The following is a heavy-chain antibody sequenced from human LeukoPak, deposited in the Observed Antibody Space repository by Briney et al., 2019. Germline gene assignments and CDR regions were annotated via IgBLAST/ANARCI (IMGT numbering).Heavy chain of an antibody. CDR1: GGSISSYY. CDR2: IYYSGST. CDR3: ARVAGYTSMITVYYFDY. J-gene: IGHJ4*02. D-gene: IGHD5-18*01. V-gene: IGHV4-59*01. Sequence: SETLSLTCTVSGGSISSYYWSWIRQPPGKGLEWIGYIYYSGSTNYNPSLKSRVTISVDTSKNQFSLKLSSVAAADTAVYYCARVAGYTSMITVYYFDYWGQGTLVTVSS.